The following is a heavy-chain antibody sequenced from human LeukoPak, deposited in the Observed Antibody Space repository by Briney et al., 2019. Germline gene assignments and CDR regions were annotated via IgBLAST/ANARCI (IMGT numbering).Heavy chain of an antibody. CDR2: SNAAGSPV. CDR1: GFTFSNYR. D-gene: IGHD2-2*01. Sequence: GGSLRLTCTGSGFTFSNYRMNWVRQAPGKGLEWISYSNAAGSPVSYAESVQGRFTISRDNAKNSLYLEMNSLRDDDTAVYYCARNKLDDIVVVPAYYYGMDVWGQGTTVTVSS. J-gene: IGHJ6*02. V-gene: IGHV3-48*02. CDR3: ARNKLDDIVVVPAYYYGMDV.